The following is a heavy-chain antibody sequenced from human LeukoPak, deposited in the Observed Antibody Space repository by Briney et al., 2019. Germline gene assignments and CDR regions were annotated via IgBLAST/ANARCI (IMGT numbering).Heavy chain of an antibody. CDR2: ISSSGSTI. CDR3: ARVDPYYYGMDV. J-gene: IGHJ6*02. CDR1: GLTFSSFG. V-gene: IGHV3-48*04. Sequence: GGSLRLSCAASGLTFSSFGMHWVRQAPGKGLEWVSYISSSGSTIYYADSVKGRFTISRDNAKNSLYLQMNSQRAEDTAVYYGARVDPYYYGMDVWGQGTTVTVSS.